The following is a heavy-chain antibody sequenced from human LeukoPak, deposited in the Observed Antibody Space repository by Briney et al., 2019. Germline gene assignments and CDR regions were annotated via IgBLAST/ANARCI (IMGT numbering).Heavy chain of an antibody. J-gene: IGHJ5*02. CDR1: EFTFSSYF. Sequence: GGSLRLSCAASEFTFSSYFMNWVRQAPGKGLEWVSSISKSSTYIYYADSVKGRFTISRDNAKNSLYLQMNSLRVEDTAVYHCARGVDYYGSGSGNWFDPWGQGTLVTVSS. CDR2: ISKSSTYI. CDR3: ARGVDYYGSGSGNWFDP. D-gene: IGHD3-10*01. V-gene: IGHV3-21*01.